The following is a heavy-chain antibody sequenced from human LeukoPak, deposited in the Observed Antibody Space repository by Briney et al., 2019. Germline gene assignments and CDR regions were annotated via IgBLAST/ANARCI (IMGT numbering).Heavy chain of an antibody. CDR2: IYTNGST. D-gene: IGHD6-6*01. CDR3: ARLKQLDIDY. V-gene: IGHV4-4*07. J-gene: IGHJ4*02. Sequence: PSETLSLTCTVSGGSISNYYWSWIRQPAGKGLEWIGRIYTNGSTNYNPSLKSRVTISIDKSKNQFSLKLTSVTAADTAVYYCARLKQLDIDYWGQGTLVTVSS. CDR1: GGSISNYY.